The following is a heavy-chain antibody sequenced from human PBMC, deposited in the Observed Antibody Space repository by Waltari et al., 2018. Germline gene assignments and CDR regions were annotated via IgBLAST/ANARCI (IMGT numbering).Heavy chain of an antibody. CDR1: GYTFTSYY. J-gene: IGHJ6*02. D-gene: IGHD6-13*01. Sequence: QVQLVQSGAEVKKPGASVKVSCKASGYTFTSYYMHWVRQAPGQGLEWMGIINPRGGSTSDAQKFQGRVTMTRDTSTSTVYMELSSLRSEETAVYYCARDWEAAAGTYYYYGMDVWGQGTTVTVSS. CDR2: INPRGGST. V-gene: IGHV1-46*01. CDR3: ARDWEAAAGTYYYYGMDV.